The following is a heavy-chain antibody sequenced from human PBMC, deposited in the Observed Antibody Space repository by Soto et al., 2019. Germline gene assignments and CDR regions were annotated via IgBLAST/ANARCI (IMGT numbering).Heavy chain of an antibody. V-gene: IGHV3-21*01. D-gene: IGHD6-13*01. J-gene: IGHJ4*02. Sequence: GSLRLSCAASGFTFSSYSMNWVRQAPGKGLEWVSSISSSSSYIYYADSVKGRFTISRDKAKNSLYLQMNSLRAEDTAVYYCARDNGQQLVFDYWGQGTLVTVSS. CDR3: ARDNGQQLVFDY. CDR1: GFTFSSYS. CDR2: ISSSSSYI.